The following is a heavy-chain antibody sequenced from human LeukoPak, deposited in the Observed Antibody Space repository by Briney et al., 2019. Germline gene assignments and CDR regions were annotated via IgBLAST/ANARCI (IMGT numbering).Heavy chain of an antibody. V-gene: IGHV1-46*01. CDR2: INPSGGST. Sequence: ASVKVSCKASGYTFTSYCMHWVRQAPGQGLEWMGIINPSGGSTSYAQKFQGRVTMTRDTSTSTVYMELSSLRSEDTAVYYCLAVAGTSRRRATAGAFDIWGLGTMVTVSS. J-gene: IGHJ3*02. CDR1: GYTFTSYC. CDR3: LAVAGTSRRRATAGAFDI. D-gene: IGHD6-19*01.